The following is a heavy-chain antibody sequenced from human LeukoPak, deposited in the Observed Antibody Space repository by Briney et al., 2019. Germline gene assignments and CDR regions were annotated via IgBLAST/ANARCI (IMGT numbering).Heavy chain of an antibody. V-gene: IGHV7-4-1*02. CDR3: AREYSGSYHRSPDSFPDAFDI. Sequence: GASVKVSCKASGYTFTSYAMNWVRQAPGQWLEWMGWINTNSGNPTYAQGFTGRFVFSLDTSVSTAYLQISSLKAEDTAVYYCAREYSGSYHRSPDSFPDAFDIWAKGQWSPSLQ. CDR2: INTNSGNP. CDR1: GYTFTSYA. D-gene: IGHD1-26*01. J-gene: IGHJ3*02.